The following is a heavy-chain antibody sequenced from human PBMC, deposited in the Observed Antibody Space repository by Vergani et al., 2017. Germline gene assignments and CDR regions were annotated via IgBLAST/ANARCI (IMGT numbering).Heavy chain of an antibody. CDR1: GGSISSYY. D-gene: IGHD3-3*01. CDR2: IYYSGST. CDR3: ASHDVWSGYGFDP. V-gene: IGHV4-59*01. J-gene: IGHJ5*02. Sequence: QVQLQESGPGLVKPSETLSLTCTVSGGSISSYYWSWIRQPPGKGLEWIGYIYYSGSTNYNPSLTRRVTISVDTSKNQLSLKWSTVTAADTAVYYCASHDVWSGYGFDPWGKGTLVTVSS.